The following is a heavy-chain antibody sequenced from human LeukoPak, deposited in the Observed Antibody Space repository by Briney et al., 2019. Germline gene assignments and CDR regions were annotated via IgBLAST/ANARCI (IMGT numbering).Heavy chain of an antibody. V-gene: IGHV3-21*01. CDR1: GFTFSTSA. CDR3: ARGTTFFDS. CDR2: ISSTSSYK. J-gene: IGHJ3*02. D-gene: IGHD1-14*01. Sequence: GGSLRLSCAASGFTFSTSAMNWARQSPGKGLEWVSFISSTSSYKSYADSVKGRFTISRDNAKNSLSLHVNSLRAEDTAVYYCARGTTFFDSWGQGIIVSVSS.